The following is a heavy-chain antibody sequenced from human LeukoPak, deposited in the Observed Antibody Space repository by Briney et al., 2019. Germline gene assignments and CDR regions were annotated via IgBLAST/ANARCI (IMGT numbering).Heavy chain of an antibody. CDR2: INPNSGGT. J-gene: IGHJ5*02. Sequence: ASVKVSCKASGYTFTGYYMHWVRQAPGQGLEWMGWINPNSGGTNYAQKFQGRVTMTRDTSISTAYMELSSLRSEDTAVYYCARNRYGSGNWFDPWGQGTLVTVSS. D-gene: IGHD3-10*01. CDR3: ARNRYGSGNWFDP. V-gene: IGHV1-2*02. CDR1: GYTFTGYY.